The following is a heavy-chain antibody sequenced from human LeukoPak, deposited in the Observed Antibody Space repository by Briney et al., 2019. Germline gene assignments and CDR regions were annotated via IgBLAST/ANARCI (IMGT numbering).Heavy chain of an antibody. Sequence: GGSLRLSCVVSGFTFNNYWMSWVRQAPGKGLEWVANIKQDVSEKYYVDSVKGRFTISRDNAKNSLYLQMNSLRAEDTAVYYCARWCSMGTVLRFLEWHAFDIWGQGTMVTVSS. D-gene: IGHD3-3*01. J-gene: IGHJ3*02. CDR1: GFTFNNYW. V-gene: IGHV3-7*01. CDR2: IKQDVSEK. CDR3: ARWCSMGTVLRFLEWHAFDI.